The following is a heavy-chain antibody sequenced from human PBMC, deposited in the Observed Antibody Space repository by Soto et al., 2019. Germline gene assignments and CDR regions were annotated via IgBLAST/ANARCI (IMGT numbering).Heavy chain of an antibody. Sequence: SETLSLTCTVSGGSINTGDYYWTWIRQPRGKGLEWIGYIDYRGTTYYNPSLKSRASLSVDTSKNHFSLRLTSGTAADTAVYYCARGVDFDGSSPYGMDVWGQGTTVTVSS. CDR2: IDYRGTT. CDR1: GGSINTGDYY. CDR3: ARGVDFDGSSPYGMDV. D-gene: IGHD3-3*01. J-gene: IGHJ6*02. V-gene: IGHV4-30-4*01.